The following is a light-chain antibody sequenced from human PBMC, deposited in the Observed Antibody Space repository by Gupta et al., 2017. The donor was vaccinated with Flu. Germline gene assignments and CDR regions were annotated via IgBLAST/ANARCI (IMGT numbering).Light chain of an antibody. CDR1: QSISNS. J-gene: IGKJ5*01. CDR2: DAS. V-gene: IGKV3-11*01. Sequence: ELVLTQSPATLSLSPGERATLSCRASQSISNSLAWHQQKPGQAPRLLIYDASNRATGIPARFSGSGSGTDFTLTISSLEPEDFAVYYCQQRRNWPLTFGQGTRLEIK. CDR3: QQRRNWPLT.